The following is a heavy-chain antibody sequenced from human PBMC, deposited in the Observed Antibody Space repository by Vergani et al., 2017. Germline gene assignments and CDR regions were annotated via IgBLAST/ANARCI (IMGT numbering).Heavy chain of an antibody. Sequence: EVQLVESGGGLVKPGGSLRLSCAASGFTFSDFSMSWVRQAPGKGLEWVAFIGSSGPYINYADSVKGRFIISRDNTNNSLFLKLRSLRAEDAAVYYCARDCTSGGSPDNYGMDVWGQGATVTVSS. J-gene: IGHJ6*02. V-gene: IGHV3-21*06. CDR2: IGSSGPYI. CDR1: GFTFSDFS. D-gene: IGHD2-8*01. CDR3: ARDCTSGGSPDNYGMDV.